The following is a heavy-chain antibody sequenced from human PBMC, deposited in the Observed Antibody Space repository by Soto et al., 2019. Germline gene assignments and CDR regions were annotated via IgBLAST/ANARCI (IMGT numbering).Heavy chain of an antibody. Sequence: QVQLQESGPGLVKPSGTLSLTCAVSGGSISSSNWWSWVRQPPGKGLEWIGEIYHSGSTNYNPSLTSRVTXSXDXXKNQFSLKLGSVTAADTAVYYCARVSGSSYYGMDVWGQGTTVTVSS. CDR1: GGSISSSNW. CDR3: ARVSGSSYYGMDV. D-gene: IGHD1-26*01. CDR2: IYHSGST. J-gene: IGHJ6*02. V-gene: IGHV4-4*02.